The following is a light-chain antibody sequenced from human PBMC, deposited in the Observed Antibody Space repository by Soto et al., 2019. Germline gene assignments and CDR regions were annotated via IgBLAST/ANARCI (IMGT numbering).Light chain of an antibody. CDR3: ATWDDSLNAAV. Sequence: QAVLTQPPSASGTPGQRVTISCSGSSSNIGSNTVNWYQQLPGAAPKLLIYSNSQRPSGVPDRFSGSKSGTSASLAISGLQPEDEADFYCATWDDSLNAAVFGGGTKLTVL. CDR1: SSNIGSNT. CDR2: SNS. V-gene: IGLV1-44*01. J-gene: IGLJ7*01.